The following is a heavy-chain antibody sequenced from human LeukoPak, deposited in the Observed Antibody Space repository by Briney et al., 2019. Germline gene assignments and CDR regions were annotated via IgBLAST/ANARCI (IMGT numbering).Heavy chain of an antibody. Sequence: PGGSLRLSCAASGFTFSSYAMHWVRQAPGKGLEWVAVISYDGSNKYYADSVKGRFTISRDNSKNTLYLQMNSLGAEDTAVYYCARDGENYDSSGYYYSSFDYWGQGTLVTVSS. CDR3: ARDGENYDSSGYYYSSFDY. CDR1: GFTFSSYA. D-gene: IGHD3-22*01. V-gene: IGHV3-30-3*01. CDR2: ISYDGSNK. J-gene: IGHJ4*02.